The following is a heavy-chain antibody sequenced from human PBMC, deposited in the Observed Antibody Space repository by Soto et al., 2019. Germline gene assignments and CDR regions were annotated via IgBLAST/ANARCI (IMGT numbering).Heavy chain of an antibody. J-gene: IGHJ6*02. CDR1: GGSISGSYYY. D-gene: IGHD6-19*01. CDR3: ASTGIAVAGPYYYYGMDV. CDR2: VFYTGFT. V-gene: IGHV4-39*01. Sequence: SETLSLTCAVSGGSISGSYYYWGWLRQSPGRGPEWIGSVFYTGFTSYNPSLESRVSVSVDTSKNQFSLKLSSVTAADTAVYYCASTGIAVAGPYYYYGMDVWGQGTTVTVSS.